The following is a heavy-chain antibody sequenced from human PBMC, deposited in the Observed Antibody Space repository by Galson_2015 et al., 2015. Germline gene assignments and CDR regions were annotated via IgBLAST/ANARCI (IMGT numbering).Heavy chain of an antibody. Sequence: SLRLSCAASGFMFSSYAMSWVRQAPGKGLEWVPAISNSGRSTDYADSVKGRFTISRDNSKNTLYLQMNSLRAEDTAVYYCAKTIVVVLVGVPNWFDPWGQGTLVTVSS. J-gene: IGHJ5*02. CDR2: ISNSGRST. D-gene: IGHD2-2*01. CDR3: AKTIVVVLVGVPNWFDP. CDR1: GFMFSSYA. V-gene: IGHV3-23*01.